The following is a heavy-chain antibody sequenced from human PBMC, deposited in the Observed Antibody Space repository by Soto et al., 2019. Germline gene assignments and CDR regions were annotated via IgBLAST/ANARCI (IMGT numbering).Heavy chain of an antibody. CDR2: IFSNNEK. CDR3: ARRRVAAAANWFNP. Sequence: PPETLTLPCTAFGYSLSDAGMGGSWIRKPPWKALECLAHIFSNNEKLYSTSLKSRLNISKDTSKSQVVLTMNNMDPVDTATYYCARRRVAAAANWFNPWGQGTLVTVS. V-gene: IGHV2-26*01. D-gene: IGHD6-13*01. J-gene: IGHJ5*02. CDR1: GYSLSDAGMG.